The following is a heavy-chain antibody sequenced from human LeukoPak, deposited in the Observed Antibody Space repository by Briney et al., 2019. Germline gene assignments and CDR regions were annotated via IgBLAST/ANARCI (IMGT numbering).Heavy chain of an antibody. CDR3: AKEYSSGWYYFDY. J-gene: IGHJ4*02. CDR2: ISWNSGSI. Sequence: ISWNSGSIGYADSVKGRFTISRDNAKNSLYLQMNSLRAEDTALYYCAKEYSSGWYYFDYWGQGTLVTVSS. D-gene: IGHD6-19*01. V-gene: IGHV3-9*01.